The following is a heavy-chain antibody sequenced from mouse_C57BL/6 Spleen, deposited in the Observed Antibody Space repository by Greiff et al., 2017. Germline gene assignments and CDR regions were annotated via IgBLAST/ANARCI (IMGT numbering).Heavy chain of an antibody. CDR3: TRSSYIYYYAMDY. Sequence: LVESGAELVRPGASVKLSCTASGFNIKDYYMHWVKQRPEQGLEWIGRIDPEDGDTEYAPKFQGKATMTADTSSNTAYLQLSSLTSEDTAVYYCTRSSYIYYYAMDYWGQGTSVTVSS. J-gene: IGHJ4*01. D-gene: IGHD1-1*01. CDR1: GFNIKDYY. CDR2: IDPEDGDT. V-gene: IGHV14-1*01.